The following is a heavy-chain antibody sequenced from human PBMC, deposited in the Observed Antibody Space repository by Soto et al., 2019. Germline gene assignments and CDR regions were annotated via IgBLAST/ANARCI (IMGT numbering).Heavy chain of an antibody. V-gene: IGHV1-69*13. CDR1: GGTFSSYA. Sequence: SVKVSCKASGGTFSSYAISWVRQAPGQGLEWMGGIIPIFGTANYAQKFQGRATITADESTSTAYMELSSLRSEDTAVYYCARDQGPITMHAFDIWGQGTMVTVSS. D-gene: IGHD3-10*01. CDR2: IIPIFGTA. J-gene: IGHJ3*02. CDR3: ARDQGPITMHAFDI.